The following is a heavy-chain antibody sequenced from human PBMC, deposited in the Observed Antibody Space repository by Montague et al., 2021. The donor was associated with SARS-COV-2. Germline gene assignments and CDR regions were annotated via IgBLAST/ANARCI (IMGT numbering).Heavy chain of an antibody. CDR2: INHSGST. J-gene: IGHJ4*02. CDR1: GGSFSGYY. Sequence: SETLSLTCAVYGGSFSGYYWSWIRQPPGKGLEWIGEINHSGSTNYNPSLKSRVTISVDTSKNQFSLKLSSVAAADTAVYYCARGFDYWGQGTLVTISS. V-gene: IGHV4-34*01. CDR3: ARGFDY.